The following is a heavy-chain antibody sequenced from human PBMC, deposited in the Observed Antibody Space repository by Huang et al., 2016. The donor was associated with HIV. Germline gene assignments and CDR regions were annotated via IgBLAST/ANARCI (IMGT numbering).Heavy chain of an antibody. J-gene: IGHJ4*02. CDR1: EFTFSSYG. D-gene: IGHD4-17*01. CDR3: AKENGYGDYLGGFDF. CDR2: RSSDGSNI. V-gene: IGHV3-30*18. Sequence: QVQLVESGGGVVQPGRSLRLSCAASEFTFSSYGLHWVRQAPGKGLGWVAVRSSDGSNIYYADSVKGRFTISRDNSKNTLYLEMDSLRAEDTAVYYCAKENGYGDYLGGFDFWGQGTLVTVSS.